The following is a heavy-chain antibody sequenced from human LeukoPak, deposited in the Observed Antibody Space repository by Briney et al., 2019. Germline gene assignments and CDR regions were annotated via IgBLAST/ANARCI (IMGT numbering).Heavy chain of an antibody. CDR3: ARDFRGYSYGSGWFDP. CDR2: IYYSGST. CDR1: GGSISSGGYY. V-gene: IGHV4-31*03. Sequence: SETLSLTCTVSGGSISSGGYYWSWIRQHPGKGLEWIGYIYYSGSTYYNPSPKSRVTISVDTSKNQSSLKLSSVTAADTAVYYCARDFRGYSYGSGWFDPWGQGTLVTVSS. J-gene: IGHJ5*02. D-gene: IGHD5-18*01.